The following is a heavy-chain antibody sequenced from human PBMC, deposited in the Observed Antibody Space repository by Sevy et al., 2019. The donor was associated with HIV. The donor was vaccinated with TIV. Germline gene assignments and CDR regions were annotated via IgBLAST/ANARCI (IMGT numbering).Heavy chain of an antibody. CDR1: GYTFSSYG. Sequence: ASVKVSCKASGYTFSSYGISWVRQAPGQGLEWMGWISDYNGYTNYAHKFQGRVTMSTETSTRTAYMELRSLGSDDTAVYFCARAGYYYRSGTYRPPNYYGMDVWGQGTAVTVSS. D-gene: IGHD3-10*01. CDR3: ARAGYYYRSGTYRPPNYYGMDV. J-gene: IGHJ6*02. V-gene: IGHV1-18*01. CDR2: ISDYNGYT.